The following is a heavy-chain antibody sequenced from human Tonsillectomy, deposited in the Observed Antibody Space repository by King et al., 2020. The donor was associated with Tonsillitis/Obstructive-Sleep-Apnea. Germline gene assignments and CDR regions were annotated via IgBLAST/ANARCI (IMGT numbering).Heavy chain of an antibody. CDR3: ARGGVDIVENWFDP. J-gene: IGHJ5*02. D-gene: IGHD2-21*01. Sequence: VQLQESGPGLVKPSQTLSLTCTVSGGSISSGGYYWSWIRQHPGKGLEWIGYIYYSGSTYYNPSLKSRVTISVETSKNQFSPKLSSVTAADTAVYYCARGGVDIVENWFDPWGQGTLVTVSS. V-gene: IGHV4-31*03. CDR2: IYYSGST. CDR1: GGSISSGGYY.